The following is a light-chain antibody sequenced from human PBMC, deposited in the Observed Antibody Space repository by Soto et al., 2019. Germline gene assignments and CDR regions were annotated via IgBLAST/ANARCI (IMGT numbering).Light chain of an antibody. Sequence: DIQMTQSPSSLSASVGDRVTITCRASQTISNSLNWYQQKLGKAPKLLIYAASSLQSGVPSRFSGSASGTDFTLTITSLQAEDFATYYCQQSYSVPITFGQGTRLEIK. J-gene: IGKJ5*01. CDR3: QQSYSVPIT. V-gene: IGKV1-39*01. CDR2: AAS. CDR1: QTISNS.